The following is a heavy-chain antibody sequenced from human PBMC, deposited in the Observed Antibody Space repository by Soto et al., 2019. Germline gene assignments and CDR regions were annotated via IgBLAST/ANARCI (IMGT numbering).Heavy chain of an antibody. D-gene: IGHD2-15*01. CDR3: AKDFVVAATADAFDI. Sequence: SLRLSCAASGFTFDDYAMHWVRQAPGKGLEWVSGISWNSGSIGYADSVKGRFTISRDNAKNSLYLQMNSLRAEDTALYYCAKDFVVAATADAFDIWGQGTMVTVSS. CDR2: ISWNSGSI. V-gene: IGHV3-9*01. J-gene: IGHJ3*02. CDR1: GFTFDDYA.